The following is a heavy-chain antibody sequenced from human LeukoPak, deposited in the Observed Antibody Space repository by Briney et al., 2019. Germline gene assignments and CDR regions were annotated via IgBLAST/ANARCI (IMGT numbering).Heavy chain of an antibody. Sequence: PSETLSLTCSVSGGSISSYYWSWIRQPPGRGLEWIGYIYYSGSTNYNPSLKSRVTISVDTSKNQFSLKLSSVTAADTAVYYCARDAGCSGGSCYPDYWGQGTLVTVSS. CDR1: GGSISSYY. J-gene: IGHJ4*02. V-gene: IGHV4-59*01. CDR2: IYYSGST. CDR3: ARDAGCSGGSCYPDY. D-gene: IGHD2-15*01.